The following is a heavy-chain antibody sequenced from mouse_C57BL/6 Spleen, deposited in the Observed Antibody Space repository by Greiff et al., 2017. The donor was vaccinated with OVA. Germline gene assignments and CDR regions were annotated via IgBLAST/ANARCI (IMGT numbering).Heavy chain of an antibody. CDR1: GYTFTDYE. V-gene: IGHV1-15*01. D-gene: IGHD2-3*01. CDR3: TRWDLC. Sequence: VQLQQSGAELVRPGASVTLSCKASGYTFTDYEMHWVKQTPVHGLEWIGAIDPETGGTAYNQKFKGKAILIADKSSSTAYMELRSLTSEDSAVYYCTRWDLCWGQGTTLTVSS. J-gene: IGHJ2*01. CDR2: IDPETGGT.